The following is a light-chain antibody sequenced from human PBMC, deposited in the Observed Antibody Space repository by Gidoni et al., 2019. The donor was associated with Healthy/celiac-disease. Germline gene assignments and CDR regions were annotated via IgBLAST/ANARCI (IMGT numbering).Light chain of an antibody. Sequence: SYVLTQPASVSVAPGQTATVTCGGYDIGSKSGHWYQQKAGQAPVLVVYDDTDRPSGIPERFSGSNSENTATLTISRVEAGDEADYYWQVWDSSSDHIVFGGGTQLTVL. V-gene: IGLV3-21*02. J-gene: IGLJ7*01. CDR2: DDT. CDR3: QVWDSSSDHIV. CDR1: DIGSKS.